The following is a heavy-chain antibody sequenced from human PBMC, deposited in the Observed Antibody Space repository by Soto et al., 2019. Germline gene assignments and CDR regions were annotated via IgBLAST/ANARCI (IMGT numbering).Heavy chain of an antibody. V-gene: IGHV4-4*02. D-gene: IGHD3-3*02. CDR2: ISHSGST. J-gene: IGHJ4*02. CDR3: AARHFWSGPWTDTRLDY. Sequence: NPTKTLALTCAVYGDSINSSHWWNWVRQPQGKGLEWIGQISHSGSTNYNPSLTSRVNKSVDKSKNHFSLKLTSVTAADTAVYYSAARHFWSGPWTDTRLDYLCQ. CDR1: GDSINSSHW.